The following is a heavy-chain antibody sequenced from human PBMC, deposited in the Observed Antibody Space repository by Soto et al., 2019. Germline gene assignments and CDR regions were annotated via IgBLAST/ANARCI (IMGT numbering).Heavy chain of an antibody. J-gene: IGHJ6*01. CDR1: GFTCSNYG. CDR2: IWHDGSNK. CDR3: ASDLVGASDSYGLDV. V-gene: IGHV3-33*01. D-gene: IGHD1-26*01. Sequence: PGWSLRLSCAASGFTCSNYGMHLVRQAPGKGLEWVAIIWHDGSNKYYADSVRGRFIISRENYKNRLYLQMNSLRDEDTAVYYCASDLVGASDSYGLDVWGQGTSVTVSS.